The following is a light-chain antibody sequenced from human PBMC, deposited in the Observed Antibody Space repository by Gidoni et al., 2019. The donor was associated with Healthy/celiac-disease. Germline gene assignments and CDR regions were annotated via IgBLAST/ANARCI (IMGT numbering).Light chain of an antibody. CDR2: GAS. Sequence: EIVMTQSPATLSVSPGARATLSCRASQSVSSNLAWYQQKPGQAPRLLIYGASTRATGIPARFSGSGSGTEFTLTISSLQSEDFAVYYCQQYNNWTWTFXXXTKVEIK. J-gene: IGKJ1*01. CDR3: QQYNNWTWT. CDR1: QSVSSN. V-gene: IGKV3-15*01.